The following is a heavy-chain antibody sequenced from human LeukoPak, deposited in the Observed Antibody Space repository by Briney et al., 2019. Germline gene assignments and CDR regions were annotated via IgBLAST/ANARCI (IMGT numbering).Heavy chain of an antibody. J-gene: IGHJ4*02. CDR2: ISYDGSNK. CDR3: AKDVPHDY. D-gene: IGHD2-2*01. Sequence: QPGRSLRLSCAASGFTFSSYGMHWVRQAPGKGLEWVAVISYDGSNKYYADSVKGRFTISRDNSKNTLYLQMNSLRAEDTAVYYCAKDVPHDYWGQGTLVTVSS. V-gene: IGHV3-30*18. CDR1: GFTFSSYG.